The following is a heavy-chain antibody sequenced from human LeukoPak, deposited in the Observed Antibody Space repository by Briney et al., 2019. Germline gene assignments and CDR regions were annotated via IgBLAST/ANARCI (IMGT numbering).Heavy chain of an antibody. V-gene: IGHV3-48*03. Sequence: GGSLRLSCAASGFPFSSYEMNWVRQAPGKGLEWVSYISSSGSTIYYADSVKGRFTISRDNAKNSLYLQTNSLRAEDTAVYYCAELGITMIGGVWGKGTTVTISS. J-gene: IGHJ6*04. CDR3: AELGITMIGGV. D-gene: IGHD3-10*02. CDR1: GFPFSSYE. CDR2: ISSSGSTI.